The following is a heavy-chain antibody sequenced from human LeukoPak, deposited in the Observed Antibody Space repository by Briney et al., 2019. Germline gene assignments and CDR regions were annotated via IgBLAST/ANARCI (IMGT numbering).Heavy chain of an antibody. CDR1: GYSFTSYW. D-gene: IGHD3-10*01. CDR3: ARPYYGSGSYAWYFDY. Sequence: HGASLKISCKGPGYSFTSYWIGWVRQMPGNGLEWMGIIYPGDSDTRYSPSFQGQVTISADKSISTAYLQWSSLKASDTAMYYCARPYYGSGSYAWYFDYWGQGTLVTVSS. V-gene: IGHV5-51*01. J-gene: IGHJ4*02. CDR2: IYPGDSDT.